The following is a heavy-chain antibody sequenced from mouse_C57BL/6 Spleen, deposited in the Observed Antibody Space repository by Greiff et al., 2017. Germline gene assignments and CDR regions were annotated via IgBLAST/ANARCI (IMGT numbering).Heavy chain of an antibody. V-gene: IGHV1-64*01. CDR2: IHPNSGST. CDR1: GYTFTSYW. J-gene: IGHJ1*03. D-gene: IGHD1-1*01. CDR3: ARSRITTVDWYFDV. Sequence: QVQLQQPGAELVKPGASVKLSCKASGYTFTSYWMHWVKQRPGQGLEWIGMIHPNSGSTNYNEKFKSKATLTVDKSSSTAYMQLSSLTSEDSAVYYCARSRITTVDWYFDVWGTGTTVTVSS.